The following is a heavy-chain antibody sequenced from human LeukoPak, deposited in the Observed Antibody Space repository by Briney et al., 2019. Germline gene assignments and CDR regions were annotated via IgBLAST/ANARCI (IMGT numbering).Heavy chain of an antibody. CDR2: IHYSGST. CDR3: AREDYYDSSGYFSY. D-gene: IGHD3-22*01. J-gene: IGHJ4*02. V-gene: IGHV4-59*01. CDR1: GGSISSYY. Sequence: SETLSLTCTVSGGSISSYYWSWIRQPPGKGLEWIGYIHYSGSTNYNPSLKSRVTISVDTSKNQFSLKLSSVTAADTAVYYCAREDYYDSSGYFSYWGQGTLVTVSS.